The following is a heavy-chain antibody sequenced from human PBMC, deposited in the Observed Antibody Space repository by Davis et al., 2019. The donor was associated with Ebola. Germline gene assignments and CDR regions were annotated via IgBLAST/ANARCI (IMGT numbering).Heavy chain of an antibody. V-gene: IGHV3-21*01. CDR3: GSKPKGDNCVHDDCYYVY. CDR1: GLNFSDYG. J-gene: IGHJ4*02. Sequence: GESLKISCAVAGLNFSDYGINWVRQAPGKGLEWVSFISRSGNVIHYADSVRGRFSISRDNSKNSVYLQVNSLRAEDTAMYFCGSKPKGDNCVHDDCYYVYRGQGTLVTVSS. D-gene: IGHD2-21*01. CDR2: ISRSGNVI.